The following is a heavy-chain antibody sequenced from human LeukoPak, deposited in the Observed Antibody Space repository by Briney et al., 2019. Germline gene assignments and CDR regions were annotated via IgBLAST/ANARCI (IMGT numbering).Heavy chain of an antibody. V-gene: IGHV3-30-3*01. Sequence: GGSLRLSCAASGFIFSSYPMHWVRQAPGKGLEWLAFISYDGSNKYYADSVKGRFTISRDNSKNTLYLQMNSLRVEDTAVYYCARDRCGYSSTCPFDYWGQGTLVTASS. CDR2: ISYDGSNK. J-gene: IGHJ4*02. CDR3: ARDRCGYSSTCPFDY. D-gene: IGHD6-13*01. CDR1: GFIFSSYP.